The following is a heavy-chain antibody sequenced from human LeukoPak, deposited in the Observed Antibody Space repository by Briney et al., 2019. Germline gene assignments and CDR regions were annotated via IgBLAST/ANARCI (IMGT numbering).Heavy chain of an antibody. D-gene: IGHD1-20*01. CDR2: ISGSGSIT. J-gene: IGHJ5*02. CDR1: GFTFSNYA. Sequence: GGSLRLSCAASGFTFSNYAMSWVRQAPGKGLEWVSDISGSGSITYYADSVKGRFTISRDNSKNTLYLQMNSLRAEDTAVYYCARGNWNDLTRFDPWGQGTLVTVSS. V-gene: IGHV3-23*01. CDR3: ARGNWNDLTRFDP.